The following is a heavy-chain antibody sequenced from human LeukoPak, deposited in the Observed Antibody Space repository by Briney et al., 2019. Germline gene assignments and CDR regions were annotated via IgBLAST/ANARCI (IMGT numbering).Heavy chain of an antibody. CDR3: ARQVVAGDQILDY. J-gene: IGHJ4*02. CDR1: GGSISSSSYY. Sequence: SETLSLTCTVSGGSISSSSYYWGWIRQPPGKGLEWIGYVYYSGRTDYNPSLKSRVTISVDTSKNQFSLRLSSVTAADTAVYYCARQVVAGDQILDYWGQGTLVTVSS. CDR2: VYYSGRT. V-gene: IGHV4-61*05. D-gene: IGHD6-19*01.